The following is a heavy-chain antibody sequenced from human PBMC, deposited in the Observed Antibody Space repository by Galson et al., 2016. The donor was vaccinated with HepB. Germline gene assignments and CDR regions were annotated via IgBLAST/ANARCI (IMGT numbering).Heavy chain of an antibody. J-gene: IGHJ4*02. D-gene: IGHD3-22*01. V-gene: IGHV4-39*01. CDR1: GGSISSSSYY. Sequence: ETLSLTCTISGGSISSSSYYWGWIRQPPGKGLEWIGSICYSRSTYYYPSLKSRVTISVDTSKNQFSLKLRSVTAADTAVYYCARQARYSYDSRHFDYWGQGTLVTVSS. CDR2: ICYSRST. CDR3: ARQARYSYDSRHFDY.